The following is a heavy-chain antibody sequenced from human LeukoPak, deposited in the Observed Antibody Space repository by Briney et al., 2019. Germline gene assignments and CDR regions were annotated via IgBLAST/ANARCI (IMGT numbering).Heavy chain of an antibody. CDR2: IKQDGSEK. D-gene: IGHD3-10*01. V-gene: IGHV3-7*01. CDR3: VRTRGGGNYGSSSRYYFDY. Sequence: PGGSLRLSCAASGFTFTRYWMTWVRQAPGKGLECVASIKQDGSEKHYVDSVKGRFTISRDNAKNSLYLQMNSLRAEDTAVYYCVRTRGGGNYGSSSRYYFDYWGQGTLATVSS. CDR1: GFTFTRYW. J-gene: IGHJ4*02.